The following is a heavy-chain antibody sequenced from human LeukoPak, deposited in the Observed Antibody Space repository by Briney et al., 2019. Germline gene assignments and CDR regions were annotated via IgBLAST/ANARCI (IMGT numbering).Heavy chain of an antibody. CDR2: ISGSGGST. CDR3: AKYNWNDGKYYFDY. CDR1: GFTFSSCA. Sequence: PGGSLRLSCAASGFTFSSCAMSWVRQAPGKGLEWVSAISGSGGSTYYADSVKGRFTISRDNSKNTLYLQMNSLRAEDTAVYYCAKYNWNDGKYYFDYWGQGTLVTVSS. J-gene: IGHJ4*02. D-gene: IGHD1-1*01. V-gene: IGHV3-23*01.